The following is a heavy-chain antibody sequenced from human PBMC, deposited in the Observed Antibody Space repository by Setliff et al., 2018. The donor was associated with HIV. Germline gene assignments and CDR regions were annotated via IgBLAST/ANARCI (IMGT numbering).Heavy chain of an antibody. CDR3: ARDNSYYYGSGSHYWYGMDV. J-gene: IGHJ6*02. V-gene: IGHV4-61*02. CDR2: LHLSGDT. Sequence: PSETLSLTCTVSGDSINSGTYYWSWIRQPAGKGLEWIGRLHLSGDTNYNPSLKSRVTMSIDTSKNQFSLKLSSVTAADTAVYYCARDNSYYYGSGSHYWYGMDVWGHGTLVTVSS. D-gene: IGHD3-10*01. CDR1: GDSINSGTYY.